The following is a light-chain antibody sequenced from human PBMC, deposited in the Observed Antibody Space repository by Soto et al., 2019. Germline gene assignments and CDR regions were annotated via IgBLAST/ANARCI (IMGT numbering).Light chain of an antibody. CDR3: QACGTAPL. Sequence: QSVLTQSPSASASLGASVTLTCTLSNGHSSFAIAWHRQQQEKGPRYLLKLNNDCSLNKVDGIPDRFSASSSGAERYLTIPNLQSDDEADYYCQACGTAPLFGGGTKLTVL. V-gene: IGLV4-69*01. J-gene: IGLJ2*01. CDR2: LNNDCSL. CDR1: NGHSSFA.